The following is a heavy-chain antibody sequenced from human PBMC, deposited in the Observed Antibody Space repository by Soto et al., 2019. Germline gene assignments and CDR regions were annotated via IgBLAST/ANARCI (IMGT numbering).Heavy chain of an antibody. V-gene: IGHV4-59*01. CDR3: ARDRVVSPEDHWFDP. CDR1: DGSISSYY. J-gene: IGHJ5*02. D-gene: IGHD2-21*01. Sequence: PSETLSLTCTVSDGSISSYYWSWIRQPPGKGLEWIGYIYYSGSTNYNPSLKSRATISVDTSKNQFSLTLSSVTAADTAVYYCARDRVVSPEDHWFDPWGQGTLVTVSS. CDR2: IYYSGST.